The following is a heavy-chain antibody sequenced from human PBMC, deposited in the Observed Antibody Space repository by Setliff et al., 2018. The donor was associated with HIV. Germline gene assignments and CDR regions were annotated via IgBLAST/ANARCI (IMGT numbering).Heavy chain of an antibody. D-gene: IGHD3-10*01. CDR2: IFYRCST. CDR3: TRRGADSYYPRPLDV. V-gene: IGHV4-61*01. Sequence: SETLSLTCTVSGGSVSTGNYYWNWIRLPPGKGLEWIGYIFYRCSTNYKPSLKSRVTISVDTSKDQFSLSLNSVTAADTAIYYCTRRGADSYYPRPLDVWGKGTTVTVSS. J-gene: IGHJ6*04. CDR1: GGSVSTGNYY.